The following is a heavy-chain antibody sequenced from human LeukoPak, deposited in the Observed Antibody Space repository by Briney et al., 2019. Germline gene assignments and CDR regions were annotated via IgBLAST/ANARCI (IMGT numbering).Heavy chain of an antibody. Sequence: GGSLRLSCEASGFAFSGYAMSWVRQAPGKGLEWVSTIRNSGGDTYYADPVKGRFTISRDNSRNILYVQMSSLRAEDTAIYYCARTRITTRGYYYGLDVWGQGTMVTV. D-gene: IGHD1-26*01. V-gene: IGHV3-23*01. J-gene: IGHJ6*02. CDR1: GFAFSGYA. CDR3: ARTRITTRGYYYGLDV. CDR2: IRNSGGDT.